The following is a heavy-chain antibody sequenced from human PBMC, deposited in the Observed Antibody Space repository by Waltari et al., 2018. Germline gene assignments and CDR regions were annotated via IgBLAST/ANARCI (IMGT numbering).Heavy chain of an antibody. CDR2: MNSDATSK. Sequence: EVKLVESGGGLVQPGGSLILSLPAPGFNLSDSWRHRVRQPPGKGLVWVSRMNSDATSKDYADSVKGRFTISRDNAENTLYLQMNSLRIEDTAIYYCVRGSSGWYGTDFWGQGTLVTVSS. V-gene: IGHV3-74*01. CDR3: VRGSSGWYGTDF. J-gene: IGHJ4*02. D-gene: IGHD6-19*01. CDR1: GFNLSDSW.